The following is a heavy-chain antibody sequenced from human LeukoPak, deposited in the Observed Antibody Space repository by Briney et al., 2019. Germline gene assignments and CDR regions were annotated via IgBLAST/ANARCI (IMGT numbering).Heavy chain of an antibody. CDR2: ISSGDGST. J-gene: IGHJ4*02. CDR3: ARVPYYYDRSGYYYVSNYFDY. Sequence: GGSLRLSCVASGFSFSDYYMTWIRQAPGKGLEWVSMISSGDGSTFYADSVKGRFSISRDNAKNSLYLLMNSLRAEDTVVYYCARVPYYYDRSGYYYVSNYFDYWGQGTRVTVSS. CDR1: GFSFSDYY. V-gene: IGHV3-11*01. D-gene: IGHD3-22*01.